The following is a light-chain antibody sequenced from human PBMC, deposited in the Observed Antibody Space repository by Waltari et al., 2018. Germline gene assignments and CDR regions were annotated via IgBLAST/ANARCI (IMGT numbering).Light chain of an antibody. J-gene: IGKJ4*01. CDR1: QGISSY. CDR2: AAS. Sequence: AIRITQSPPSLSASTGDRVTITCRASQGISSYLACYQQKPGKAPKLLIYAASTLQSGVPSRFSGSGSGTDFTLTISCLQSEDFATYYCQQYYSYPLTFGGGTKVEIK. CDR3: QQYYSYPLT. V-gene: IGKV1-8*01.